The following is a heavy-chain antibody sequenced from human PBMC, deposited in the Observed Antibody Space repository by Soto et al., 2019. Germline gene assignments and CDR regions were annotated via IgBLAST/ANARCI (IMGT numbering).Heavy chain of an antibody. V-gene: IGHV5-51*01. Sequence: GESLKISCQGSGYSFTSYWIAWVRQMPGKGREWMGIVYPGNSETRYSPAFQGQVTISADKSITTTYLQWDSLRASDTAMYYCARPDNNYVAYWGQGALVTVSS. D-gene: IGHD2-15*01. CDR1: GYSFTSYW. J-gene: IGHJ4*02. CDR3: ARPDNNYVAY. CDR2: VYPGNSET.